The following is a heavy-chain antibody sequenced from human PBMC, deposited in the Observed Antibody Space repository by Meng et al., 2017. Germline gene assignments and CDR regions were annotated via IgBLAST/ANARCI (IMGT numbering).Heavy chain of an antibody. CDR2: IIPIFGTA. V-gene: IGHV1-69*05. D-gene: IGHD6-19*01. CDR3: ARGGGSSGWYIDAFDI. CDR1: GGTFSSYA. J-gene: IGHJ3*02. Sequence: SVKVSCKASGGTFSSYAISWVRQAPGQGLEWMGGIIPIFGTANYAQKFQGRVTITTDESTSTAYMELSSLRSEDTAVYYCARGGGSSGWYIDAFDIWGQGTMVTVSS.